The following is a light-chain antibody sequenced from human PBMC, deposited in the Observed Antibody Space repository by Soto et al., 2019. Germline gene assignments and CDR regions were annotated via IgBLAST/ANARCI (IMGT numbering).Light chain of an antibody. CDR1: SSDVGSYNY. CDR3: SSYTSTNTLI. CDR2: DVS. J-gene: IGLJ2*01. Sequence: QSALTQPASVSGSPGQSITIYCTGTSSDVGSYNYVSWYQQNPGKAPKLIIHDVSNRPSGVSNRFSGSKSGNTASLTISGLQAEDEANYYCSSYTSTNTLIFGGGTKLTVL. V-gene: IGLV2-14*01.